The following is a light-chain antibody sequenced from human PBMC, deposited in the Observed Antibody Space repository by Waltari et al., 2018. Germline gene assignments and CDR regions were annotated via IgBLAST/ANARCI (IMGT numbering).Light chain of an antibody. CDR3: QQSYNFPYT. CDR2: AAS. CDR1: QSVGTY. J-gene: IGKJ2*01. V-gene: IGKV1-39*01. Sequence: DIQMTQSPPSLSASVGDRVSITCRASQSVGTYLYWYQHKSGQAPKLVIYAASSLQGGVPPRFSGSGSGTDFTLTISSLQPDDFATYDCQQSYNFPYTVGQGTTVEIK.